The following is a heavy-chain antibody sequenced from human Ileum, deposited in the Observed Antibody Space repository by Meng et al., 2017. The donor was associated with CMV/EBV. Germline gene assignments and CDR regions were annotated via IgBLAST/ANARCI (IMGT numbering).Heavy chain of an antibody. J-gene: IGHJ5*02. CDR3: AKELVGGSYES. Sequence: CAACGLSLGDGWMSWVRRTPGEGLEWLEKIEEDGSVKNYLDCVKGRNNMSKDNAKNSMYKKMNSLRVEDTGRYNCAKELVGGSYESWGQGALVTVSS. CDR1: GLSLGDGW. V-gene: IGHV3-7*01. CDR2: IEEDGSVK. D-gene: IGHD1-26*01.